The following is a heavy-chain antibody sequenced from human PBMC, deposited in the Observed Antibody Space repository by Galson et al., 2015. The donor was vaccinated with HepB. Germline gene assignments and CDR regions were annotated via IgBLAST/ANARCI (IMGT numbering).Heavy chain of an antibody. CDR3: ARNIIWQDDAFDI. J-gene: IGHJ3*02. D-gene: IGHD2/OR15-2a*01. CDR2: IYTSGST. CDR1: GGSISSGSYY. Sequence: CTVSGGSISSGSYYWSWIRQPAGRGLEWIGRIYTSGSTNYNPSLKSRVTMSVDTSKNQFSLKLSSVTAADTAVYYCARNIIWQDDAFDIWGQGTMVTVSS. V-gene: IGHV4-61*02.